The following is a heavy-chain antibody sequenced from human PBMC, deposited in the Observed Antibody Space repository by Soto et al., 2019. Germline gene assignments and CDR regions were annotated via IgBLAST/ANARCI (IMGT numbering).Heavy chain of an antibody. Sequence: GASVKVSCKASGYTFTGYYMHWVRQAPGQGLEWMGWINPNSGGTNYAQKFQGRVTMTRDTSISTAYMELSRLRSDDTAVYYCARVAAAGGYYYGMDVWGQGTTVTGSS. CDR2: INPNSGGT. D-gene: IGHD6-13*01. J-gene: IGHJ6*02. V-gene: IGHV1-2*02. CDR1: GYTFTGYY. CDR3: ARVAAAGGYYYGMDV.